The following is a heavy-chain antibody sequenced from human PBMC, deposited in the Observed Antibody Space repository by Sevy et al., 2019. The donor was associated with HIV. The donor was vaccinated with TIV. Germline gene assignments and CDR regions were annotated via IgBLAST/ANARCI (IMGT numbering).Heavy chain of an antibody. CDR2: WIGYSGST. J-gene: IGHJ6*03. CDR3: ARDLRAYSGYDTDYYYYYMDV. CDR1: GASISTYR. V-gene: IGHV4-59*01. D-gene: IGHD5-12*01. Sequence: SETLSLICTVSGASISTYRWSRVRQPPGKGLEWIGQWIGYSGSTDYNPSLKSRVTISADTSDNELSLEVSSVTAEDTAVYFCARDLRAYSGYDTDYYYYYMDVWGKGTTVTVSS.